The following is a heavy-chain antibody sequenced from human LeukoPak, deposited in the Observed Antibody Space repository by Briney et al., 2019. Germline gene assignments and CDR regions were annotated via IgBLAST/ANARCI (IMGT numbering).Heavy chain of an antibody. Sequence: GGSLRLSCAASGFTLSSYSMNWVRQAPGKGLEWISYIDSDTYGNTIYYPHTVKGRFTISRDNAKNSLYLQMNRLRAEDTALYYCAKSPTGMVRGEYYFDYWGQGTLVTVSS. CDR1: GFTLSSYS. V-gene: IGHV3-48*01. J-gene: IGHJ4*02. CDR2: IDSDTYGNTI. CDR3: AKSPTGMVRGEYYFDY. D-gene: IGHD3-10*01.